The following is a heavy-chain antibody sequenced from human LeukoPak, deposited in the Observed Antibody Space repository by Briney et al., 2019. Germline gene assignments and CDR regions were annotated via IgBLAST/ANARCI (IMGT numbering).Heavy chain of an antibody. CDR2: IYTSGST. CDR1: GGSISSGSYY. CDR3: ARAAIAVADPFDY. Sequence: PSETLSLTCTVSGGSISSGSYYWSWIRQPAGKGLEWIGRIYTSGSTNYNPSLKSRVTISVDTSKNQFPLKLSSVTAADTAVYYCARAAIAVADPFDYWGQGTLVTVSS. V-gene: IGHV4-61*02. D-gene: IGHD6-19*01. J-gene: IGHJ4*02.